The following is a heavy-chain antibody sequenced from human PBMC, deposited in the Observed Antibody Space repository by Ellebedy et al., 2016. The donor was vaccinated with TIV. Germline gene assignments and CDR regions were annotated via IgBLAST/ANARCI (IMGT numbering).Heavy chain of an antibody. V-gene: IGHV3-30-3*01. CDR3: ARDPSSWYHQGGAYNWFDP. CDR2: ISYDGSNK. Sequence: GESLKISCAASGFTFSSYAMHWVRQAPGKGLEWVAVISYDGSNKYYADSVKGRFTISRDNSKNTLYLQMNSLRAEDTAVYYCARDPSSWYHQGGAYNWFDPWGQGTLVTVSS. CDR1: GFTFSSYA. J-gene: IGHJ5*02. D-gene: IGHD6-13*01.